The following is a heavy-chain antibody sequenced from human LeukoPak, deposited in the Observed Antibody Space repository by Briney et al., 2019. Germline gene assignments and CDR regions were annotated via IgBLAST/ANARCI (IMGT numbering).Heavy chain of an antibody. D-gene: IGHD3-22*01. V-gene: IGHV3-53*01. CDR2: IYSGGST. CDR1: GFTVSSNY. CDR3: ARARDDSSGYYYTRGWYFDY. Sequence: GGSLRLSCAASGFTVSSNYMSWVRQAPGKGLEWVSVIYSGGSTYYADSVKGRFTISRDNSKNTLYLQMNSLRAEDTAVYYCARARDDSSGYYYTRGWYFDYRGQGTLVTVSS. J-gene: IGHJ4*02.